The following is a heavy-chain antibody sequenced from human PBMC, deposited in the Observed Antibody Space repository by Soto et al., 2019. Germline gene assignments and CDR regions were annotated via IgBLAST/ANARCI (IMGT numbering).Heavy chain of an antibody. Sequence: SETLSLTCAVYGGSFSGYYWSWIRQPPGKGLEWIGEINHSGSTNYNPSLKSRVTISVDTSKNQFSLKLSSVTAADTAVYYCARGGIAARPFNLWGQGTLVTVSS. J-gene: IGHJ5*02. CDR2: INHSGST. CDR3: ARGGIAARPFNL. CDR1: GGSFSGYY. D-gene: IGHD6-6*01. V-gene: IGHV4-34*01.